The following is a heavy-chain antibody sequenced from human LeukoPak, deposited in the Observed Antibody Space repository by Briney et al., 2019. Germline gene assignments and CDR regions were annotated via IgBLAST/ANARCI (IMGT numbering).Heavy chain of an antibody. CDR1: GYTFTSYA. Sequence: ASVTVSCKASGYTFTSYAISRVRQAPGQGLEWMGWISAYNGNTNYAQKLQGRVTMTTDTSTSTAYMELRSLRSDDTAVYYCARDTGDWFSSGWNFDYWGQGTLVTVSS. D-gene: IGHD6-19*01. CDR3: ARDTGDWFSSGWNFDY. V-gene: IGHV1-18*01. CDR2: ISAYNGNT. J-gene: IGHJ4*02.